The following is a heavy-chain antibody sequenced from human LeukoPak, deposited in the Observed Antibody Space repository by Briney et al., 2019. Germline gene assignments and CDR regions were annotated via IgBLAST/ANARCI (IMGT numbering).Heavy chain of an antibody. Sequence: ASGTLSLTCTVSGGSISSGSYYWGWIRQPPGKGLEWIGSMLYSGSTYYKPSLKSRVTMSVDTSKNQFSLKLSSVTAADTAVYYCAHYYDSRGYYLGYWGQGTLVTVSS. V-gene: IGHV4-39*01. CDR3: AHYYDSRGYYLGY. CDR2: MLYSGST. J-gene: IGHJ4*02. CDR1: GGSISSGSYY. D-gene: IGHD3-22*01.